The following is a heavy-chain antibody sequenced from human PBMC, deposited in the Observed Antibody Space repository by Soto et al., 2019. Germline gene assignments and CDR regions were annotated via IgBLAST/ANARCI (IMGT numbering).Heavy chain of an antibody. CDR1: GFTFSSYA. D-gene: IGHD1-1*01. CDR2: ISYDGSNK. CDR3: AREGTDLGSFDY. V-gene: IGHV3-30-3*01. Sequence: GSLRLSCAASGFTFSSYAMHWVRQAPGKGQEWVAVISYDGSNKYYADSVKGRFTISRDNSKNTLYLQMNSLRAEDTAVYYCAREGTDLGSFDYWGQGTLVTVSS. J-gene: IGHJ4*02.